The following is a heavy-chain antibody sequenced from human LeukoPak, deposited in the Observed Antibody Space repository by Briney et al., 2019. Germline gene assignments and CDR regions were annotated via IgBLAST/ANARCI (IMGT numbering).Heavy chain of an antibody. V-gene: IGHV3-23*01. J-gene: IGHJ4*02. CDR3: AKLYCSGGTCYWPDY. CDR1: GFTFSSYA. D-gene: IGHD2-15*01. CDR2: ISDRGGST. Sequence: PGGSLRLSCAASGFTFSSYAMSWARQAPGKGLEWVSTISDRGGSTYYADSVKGRLTISRDNSKNTLYLQMNSLRAEDTALYYCAKLYCSGGTCYWPDYWGQGTLVTVSS.